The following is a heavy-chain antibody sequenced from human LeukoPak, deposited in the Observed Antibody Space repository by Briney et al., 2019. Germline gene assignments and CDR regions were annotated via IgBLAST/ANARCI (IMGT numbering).Heavy chain of an antibody. Sequence: SETPSLTCSVSGGSISSSSYYWAWIRQPPGKELQWISSIYYSGSTYYNPFLRSRVTMSVDTSKNQFSLKLTYVTAADTAVYYCARLVAAKLTFDPWGQGTLVTVSS. D-gene: IGHD2-15*01. CDR3: ARLVAAKLTFDP. CDR1: GGSISSSSYY. CDR2: IYYSGST. J-gene: IGHJ5*02. V-gene: IGHV4-39*01.